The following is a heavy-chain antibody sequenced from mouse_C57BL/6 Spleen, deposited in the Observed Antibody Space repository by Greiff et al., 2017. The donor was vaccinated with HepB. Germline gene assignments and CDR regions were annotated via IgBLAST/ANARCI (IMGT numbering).Heavy chain of an antibody. J-gene: IGHJ2*01. CDR1: GYTFTSYW. V-gene: IGHV1-64*01. CDR2: IHPNSGST. Sequence: QVQLQQPGAELVKPGASVKLSCKASGYTFTSYWMHWVKQRPGQGLEWIGMIHPNSGSTNYNEKFKSKATLPVDKSSSTAYMQLSSLTSEDSAVYYCARSAGYYYFDYWGQGTTLTVSS. CDR3: ARSAGYYYFDY.